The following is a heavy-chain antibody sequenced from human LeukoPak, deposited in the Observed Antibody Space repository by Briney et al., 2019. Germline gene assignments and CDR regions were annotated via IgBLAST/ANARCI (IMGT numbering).Heavy chain of an antibody. CDR3: AKGENYMSGSYRFDH. Sequence: GGSLRLSCAGSGFTFSSYGFHWVRQAPCKGLEWVAVISYDGSDKYYADSVKGRFTISRDNSKHTLYMEMNSLRTEDTAVYYCAKGENYMSGSYRFDHWGQGTLVTVSS. CDR1: GFTFSSYG. V-gene: IGHV3-30*18. D-gene: IGHD1-26*01. J-gene: IGHJ4*02. CDR2: ISYDGSDK.